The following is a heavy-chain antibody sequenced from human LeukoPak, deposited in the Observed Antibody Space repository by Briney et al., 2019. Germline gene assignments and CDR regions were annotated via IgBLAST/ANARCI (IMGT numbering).Heavy chain of an antibody. CDR2: IIPIFGTA. CDR3: ARRARIAAAWYYFDY. D-gene: IGHD6-13*01. V-gene: IGHV1-69*05. J-gene: IGHJ4*02. Sequence: SVKVSCKASGGTFSSYAISRVRQAPGQGLEWMGRIIPIFGTANYAQKFQGRVTITTDESTSTAYMELSSLRSEDTAVYYCARRARIAAAWYYFDYWGQGTLVTVSS. CDR1: GGTFSSYA.